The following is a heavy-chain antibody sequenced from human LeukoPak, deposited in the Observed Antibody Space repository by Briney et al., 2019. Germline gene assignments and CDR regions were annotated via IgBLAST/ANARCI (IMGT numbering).Heavy chain of an antibody. CDR2: ISWNSGSI. V-gene: IGHV3-9*01. Sequence: GGSLRLSCAASGFTFDDYAMHWVRQAPGKGLEWVSGISWNSGSIGYADSVKGRFTISRDNAKNSLYLQMNSLRAEDTALYYCAKDGGYSSSWYKSDPLYYFDYWGQGTLVTVSS. J-gene: IGHJ4*02. CDR1: GFTFDDYA. D-gene: IGHD6-13*01. CDR3: AKDGGYSSSWYKSDPLYYFDY.